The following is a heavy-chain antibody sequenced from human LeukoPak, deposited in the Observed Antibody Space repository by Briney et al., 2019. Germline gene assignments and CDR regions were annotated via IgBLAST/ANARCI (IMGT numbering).Heavy chain of an antibody. CDR2: IYYSGST. D-gene: IGHD3-9*01. Sequence: SETLSLTCTVSGGSISSYYWSWIRQPPGKGLEWIGYIYYSGSTNYNPSLKSRVTISVDTSKNQFSLKLSSVTAADTAVYYCARGGRPGYYDILTGYYARRGFDYWGQGTLVTVSS. V-gene: IGHV4-59*12. J-gene: IGHJ4*02. CDR3: ARGGRPGYYDILTGYYARRGFDY. CDR1: GGSISSYY.